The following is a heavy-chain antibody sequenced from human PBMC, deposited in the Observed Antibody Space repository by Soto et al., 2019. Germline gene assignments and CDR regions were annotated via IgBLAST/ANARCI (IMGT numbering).Heavy chain of an antibody. CDR1: GFTFSSYS. D-gene: IGHD3-22*01. Sequence: EVQLVESGGGLVKPGGSLRLSCAASGFTFSSYSMNWVRQAPGKGLEWVSSISSSSSYIYYADSVKGRFTISRDNAKNSLYLQMNSLRAEDTAVYYCARVGGYDSSGQEVTWFDPWGQGTLVTVSS. V-gene: IGHV3-21*01. J-gene: IGHJ5*02. CDR2: ISSSSSYI. CDR3: ARVGGYDSSGQEVTWFDP.